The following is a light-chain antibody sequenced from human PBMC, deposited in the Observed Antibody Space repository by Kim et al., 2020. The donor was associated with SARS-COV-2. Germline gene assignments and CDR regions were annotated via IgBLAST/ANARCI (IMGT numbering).Light chain of an antibody. CDR1: SSDVGGYNY. CDR3: SSYTRSTTPL. V-gene: IGLV2-14*01. J-gene: IGLJ2*01. Sequence: QSALTQPASVSGSPGQSITISCTGTSSDVGGYNYVSWYQQHPGKAPKLVIYDVTKRPSGVSNRFSGSKSGNTASLTISGLQAEDEADYYCSSYTRSTTPLFGGGTQLTVL. CDR2: DVT.